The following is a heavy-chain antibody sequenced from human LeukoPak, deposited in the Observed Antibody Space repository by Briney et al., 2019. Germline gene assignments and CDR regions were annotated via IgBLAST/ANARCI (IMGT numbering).Heavy chain of an antibody. CDR1: GGSFSGYY. Sequence: SETLSLTCAVYGGSFSGYYWSWIRQPPGKGLEWIGEINHSGSTNYNPSLKSRVTISVDTSKNQFSLKLSSVTAADTAAYYCARVTTMVRGVPFDYWGQGTLVTVSS. CDR2: INHSGST. D-gene: IGHD3-10*01. V-gene: IGHV4-34*01. J-gene: IGHJ4*02. CDR3: ARVTTMVRGVPFDY.